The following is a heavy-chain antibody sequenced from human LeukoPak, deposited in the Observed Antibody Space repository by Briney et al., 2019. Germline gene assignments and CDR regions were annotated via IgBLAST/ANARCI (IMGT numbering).Heavy chain of an antibody. J-gene: IGHJ4*02. D-gene: IGHD3-16*01. CDR1: GYKFTDDY. V-gene: IGHV1-2*02. Sequence: ASVKVSCKASGYKFTDDYMHWVRQAPGQGLEFMGWINPDSGFTNYAQKFKGRVTMTRDTSISTAYLEVRSLTSDDAAVYYCAPTAEAYTSWWKVWGQGTLVTVSS. CDR3: APTAEAYTSWWKV. CDR2: INPDSGFT.